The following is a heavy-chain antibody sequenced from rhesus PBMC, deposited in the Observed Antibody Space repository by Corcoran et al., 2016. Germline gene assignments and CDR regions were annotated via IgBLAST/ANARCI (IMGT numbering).Heavy chain of an antibody. CDR3: ARGPTIYSGSYYLVY. CDR1: GFTFSSYW. D-gene: IGHD3-16*01. J-gene: IGHJ4*01. V-gene: IGHV3-14*01. CDR2: INSAGSIT. Sequence: EVQLVESGGGLVQPGGSLRLSCAASGFTFSSYWMHWVRQARGEGLEWISAINSAGSITYYADSVKGRFPISRETAKNTLYLQMDSLRAEDTAVYYCARGPTIYSGSYYLVYWGQGVLVTVSS.